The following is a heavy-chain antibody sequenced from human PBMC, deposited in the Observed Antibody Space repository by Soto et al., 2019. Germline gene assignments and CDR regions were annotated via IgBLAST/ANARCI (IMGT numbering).Heavy chain of an antibody. CDR2: INPSSGGT. Sequence: QVQLVQSGAEVKKPGSSVKVACKASGYTFSGFYVHWVRQAPGRGLEWMGWINPSSGGTVYAQTFQGRVTMTSDTSISIAYMELSRLTSDDTAVFYCARGASWRYNWFAPWGQGTLVTVSS. D-gene: IGHD2-2*01. V-gene: IGHV1-2*02. J-gene: IGHJ5*02. CDR3: ARGASWRYNWFAP. CDR1: GYTFSGFY.